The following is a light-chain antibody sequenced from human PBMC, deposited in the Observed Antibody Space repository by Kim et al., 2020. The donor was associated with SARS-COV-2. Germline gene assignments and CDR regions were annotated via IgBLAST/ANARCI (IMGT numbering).Light chain of an antibody. CDR3: ASWDDSLSGPV. J-gene: IGLJ2*01. CDR2: SDD. Sequence: QRVTISGSGGTSNIGNNGVIWYQQLPGKAPKVLVYSDDLLPSGVSDRFSGSKSGTSASLAISALQAEDEADYYCASWDDSLSGPVFGGGTQLTVL. CDR1: TSNIGNNG. V-gene: IGLV1-36*01.